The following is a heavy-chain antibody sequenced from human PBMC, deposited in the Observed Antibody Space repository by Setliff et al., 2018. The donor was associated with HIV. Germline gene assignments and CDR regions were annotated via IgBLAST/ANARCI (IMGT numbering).Heavy chain of an antibody. D-gene: IGHD3-3*01. CDR3: ARIFGDQGYYYGMDV. CDR2: IYYSGST. CDR1: GASLSTYY. V-gene: IGHV4-59*01. Sequence: KPSETLSLTCSVSGASLSTYYWSWLRQPPGKGLEWIGYIYYSGSTNYNPSLKSRVTISVDTSKNQFSLKLSSVIAADTAVYYCARIFGDQGYYYGMDVWGQGTTVTVSS. J-gene: IGHJ6*02.